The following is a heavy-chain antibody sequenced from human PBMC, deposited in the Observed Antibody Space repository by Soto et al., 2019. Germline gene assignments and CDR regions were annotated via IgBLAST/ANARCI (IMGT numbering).Heavy chain of an antibody. CDR3: ATVFDF. V-gene: IGHV3-74*01. CDR1: GFTFTTYW. J-gene: IGHJ4*02. Sequence: GGSLSLSCAASGFTFTTYWMHWVRQAPGKGLVWVSRIDSEGSSTSYADSVKGRFTISRDNVKNTLFLQMNSLRAEDTAVYYCATVFDFWGQGALVTVSS. CDR2: IDSEGSST.